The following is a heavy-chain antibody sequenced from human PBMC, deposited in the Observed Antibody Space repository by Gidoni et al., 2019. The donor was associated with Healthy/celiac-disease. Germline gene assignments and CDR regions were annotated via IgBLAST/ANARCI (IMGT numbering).Heavy chain of an antibody. J-gene: IGHJ2*01. CDR3: AREGIAARPSRWYFDL. D-gene: IGHD6-6*01. CDR1: GYTFTSHY. V-gene: IGHV1-46*01. CDR2: INPSGGST. Sequence: QVQLVQSGAEVKKPGASVKVSCKSSGYTFTSHYMHWVRQAPGQGLEWMGIINPSGGSTSYAQKFQGRVTMTRDTSTSTVYMELSSLRSEDTAVYYCAREGIAARPSRWYFDLWGRGTLVTVSS.